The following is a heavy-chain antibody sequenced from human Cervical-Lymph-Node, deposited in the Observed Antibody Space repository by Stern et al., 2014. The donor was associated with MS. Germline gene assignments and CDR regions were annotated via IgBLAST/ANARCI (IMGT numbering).Heavy chain of an antibody. J-gene: IGHJ4*02. D-gene: IGHD3-3*01. CDR3: ARVAYDFWSGYYPFDY. V-gene: IGHV4-31*03. CDR2: IYYSGST. Sequence: QVQLQESGPGLVKPSQTLSLTCTVSGGPISSGGYYWSWIRQHPGKGLEWIGHIYYSGSTYYNPSLKSRVTISVDTSKNQFSLKLTSVTAADTAVYYCARVAYDFWSGYYPFDYWGQGTLVTVSS. CDR1: GGPISSGGYY.